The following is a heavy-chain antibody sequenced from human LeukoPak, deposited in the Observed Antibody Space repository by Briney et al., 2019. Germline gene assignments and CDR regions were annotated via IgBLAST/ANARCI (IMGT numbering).Heavy chain of an antibody. CDR3: ATNWGLDY. CDR1: GFTFSTYG. Sequence: GGSLRLSCAASGFTFSTYGMSWVRQAPGKGLEWVSVISGSGGSIHYADSVKGRFTISRDNAKNSLFLQMNSLRAEDTAVYYCATNWGLDYWGQGTLVSVSS. J-gene: IGHJ4*02. V-gene: IGHV3-23*01. D-gene: IGHD7-27*01. CDR2: ISGSGGSI.